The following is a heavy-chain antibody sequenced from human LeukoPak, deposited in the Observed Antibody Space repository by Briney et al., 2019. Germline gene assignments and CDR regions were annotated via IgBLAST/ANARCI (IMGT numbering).Heavy chain of an antibody. CDR2: IYYSGST. Sequence: SETLSLTGTVSGGSISSYYWSWIRQPPGKGLEWIGYIYYSGSTNYNPSLKSRVTISVDTSKNQFSLKLSSVTAADTAVYYCARFSGSYTYYYYYYYMDVWGKGTTVTVSS. D-gene: IGHD1-26*01. CDR3: ARFSGSYTYYYYYYYMDV. CDR1: GGSISSYY. V-gene: IGHV4-59*01. J-gene: IGHJ6*03.